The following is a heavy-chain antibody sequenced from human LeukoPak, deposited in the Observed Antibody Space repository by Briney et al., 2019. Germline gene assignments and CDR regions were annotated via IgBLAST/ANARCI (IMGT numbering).Heavy chain of an antibody. CDR2: INPNSDGT. D-gene: IGHD5-12*01. Sequence: ASVKVSCKASGYTFTGYYMHWVRQAPGQGLEWMGWINPNSDGTNYAQKFQGRVTMTRDTSISTAYMELSRLRSDDTAVYYCARVGGYSGYDNFDYWGQGTLVTVSS. CDR1: GYTFTGYY. J-gene: IGHJ4*02. V-gene: IGHV1-2*02. CDR3: ARVGGYSGYDNFDY.